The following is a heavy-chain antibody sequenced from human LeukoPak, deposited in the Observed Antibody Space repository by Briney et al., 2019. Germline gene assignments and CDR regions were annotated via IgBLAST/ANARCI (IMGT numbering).Heavy chain of an antibody. D-gene: IGHD6-25*01. Sequence: SETLSLTCTVSGDSLNSYYWSGIRQPPGEGLQWIGYIFYSGSSNYNASLRSRVAISVDTSKNQFSLKLTSVTAADTAVYYCAGRAARFFDYWGQGILVTVSS. V-gene: IGHV4-59*01. CDR1: GDSLNSYY. J-gene: IGHJ4*02. CDR3: AGRAARFFDY. CDR2: IFYSGSS.